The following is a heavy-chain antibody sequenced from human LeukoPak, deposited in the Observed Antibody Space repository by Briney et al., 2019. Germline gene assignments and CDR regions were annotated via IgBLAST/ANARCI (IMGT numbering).Heavy chain of an antibody. Sequence: SETLSLTCTVSGGSISGRSYYWHWIRQPAGKGLEWIGHIYISGTTNYNPSLKSRVTISADTSKNQFSLRLSSVTAADTAVYYCARTMYYYESSGYRDYFDSWGQGTLVTVSS. D-gene: IGHD3-22*01. CDR2: IYISGTT. V-gene: IGHV4-61*09. CDR1: GGSISGRSYY. J-gene: IGHJ4*02. CDR3: ARTMYYYESSGYRDYFDS.